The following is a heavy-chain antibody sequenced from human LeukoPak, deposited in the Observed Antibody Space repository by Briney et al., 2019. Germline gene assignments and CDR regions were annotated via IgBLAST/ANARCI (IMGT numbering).Heavy chain of an antibody. Sequence: GGSLRLSCAVSGFTFSNFWMSWVRQAPGKGLEWVAFIWDEGSNIYYADSVKGRFTISRDNSKNTLYLQMNGLRAEDTAVYYCAKVGSGWYGIDYWGQGTLVTVSS. CDR3: AKVGSGWYGIDY. V-gene: IGHV3-30*02. J-gene: IGHJ4*02. D-gene: IGHD6-19*01. CDR2: IWDEGSNI. CDR1: GFTFSNFW.